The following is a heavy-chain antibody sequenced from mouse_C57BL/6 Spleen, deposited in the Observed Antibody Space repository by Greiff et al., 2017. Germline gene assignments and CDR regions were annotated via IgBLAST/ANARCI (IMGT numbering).Heavy chain of an antibody. Sequence: VQLQQSGAELVRPGASVTLSCKASGYTFTDYEMHWVKQTPVHGLEWIGAIDPETGGTAYNQKFKGKAILTADKSSSTAYMELRSLTSEDSAVYYCTNSGITTARLGYWGQGTLVTVSA. CDR3: TNSGITTARLGY. J-gene: IGHJ3*01. V-gene: IGHV1-15*01. CDR1: GYTFTDYE. CDR2: IDPETGGT. D-gene: IGHD1-2*01.